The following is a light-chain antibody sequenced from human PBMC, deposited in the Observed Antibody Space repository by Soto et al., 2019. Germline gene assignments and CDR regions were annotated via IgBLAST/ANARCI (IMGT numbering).Light chain of an antibody. V-gene: IGKV3-20*01. J-gene: IGKJ5*01. CDR3: QPGCSSPPIT. Sequence: SLSPGTVSLSKGERAILSCRASQSVSSSYLGWYQLKPGQAPRRLIYDATIRATGIPARFSGSGAGTDFSRTISRLLHEEDAVYYCQPGCSSPPITFGQGTRLEIK. CDR2: DAT. CDR1: QSVSSSY.